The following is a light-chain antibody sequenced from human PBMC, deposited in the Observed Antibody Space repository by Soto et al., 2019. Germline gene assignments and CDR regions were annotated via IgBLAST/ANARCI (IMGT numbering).Light chain of an antibody. CDR3: QSYDSSLSGSV. CDR1: SSNIGAGYD. Sequence: QSVLTQPPSVSGAPGQRVTISCTESSSNIGAGYDVHWYQQLPGTAPKLLIYRNSNRPSGVPDRFSGSKSGTSGSLAITGLQAEDEADYYCQSYDSSLSGSVFGGGTKLTVL. V-gene: IGLV1-40*01. J-gene: IGLJ2*01. CDR2: RNS.